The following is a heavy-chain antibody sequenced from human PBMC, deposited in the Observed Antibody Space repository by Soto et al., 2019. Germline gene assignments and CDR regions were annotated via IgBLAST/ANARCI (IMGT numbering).Heavy chain of an antibody. CDR1: GFAFSQYG. V-gene: IGHV3-23*01. Sequence: LRLSCTASGFAFSQYGMSWVRQSPGKGLEWVSSIRSFDYRTNYADSVKGRFTISRDNSKSTLSLQMNSLRAEDTAVYYCAKDVESGWYEAFDYWGPGTLVTVSS. D-gene: IGHD6-19*01. CDR3: AKDVESGWYEAFDY. CDR2: IRSFDYRT. J-gene: IGHJ4*02.